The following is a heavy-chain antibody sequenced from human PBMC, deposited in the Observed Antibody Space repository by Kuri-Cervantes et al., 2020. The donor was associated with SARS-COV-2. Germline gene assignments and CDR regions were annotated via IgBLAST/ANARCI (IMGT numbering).Heavy chain of an antibody. CDR3: ARGPRYCSGGSCYWESYYYGMDV. D-gene: IGHD2-15*01. J-gene: IGHJ6*02. V-gene: IGHV3-23*01. Sequence: GESLKISCAASGFTFSSYAMSWVRQAPGKGLEWVSAISGSGGSTYYADSVKGRFTISRDNAKNSLYLQMNSLRDEDTAVYYCARGPRYCSGGSCYWESYYYGMDVWGQGTTVTVSS. CDR1: GFTFSSYA. CDR2: ISGSGGST.